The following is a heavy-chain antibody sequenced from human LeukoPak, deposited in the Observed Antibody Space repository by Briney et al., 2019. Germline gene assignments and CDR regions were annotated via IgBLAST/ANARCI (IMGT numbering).Heavy chain of an antibody. CDR3: ARGFYGSGSYSPPYYYMDV. CDR2: VYYSGST. J-gene: IGHJ6*03. CDR1: GDFITAYY. D-gene: IGHD3-10*01. V-gene: IGHV4-59*01. Sequence: SETLSLTCTVSGDFITAYYWSWIRQPPGKGLEWIGYVYYSGSTNYNPSLKCRVTISVDTSKNQFSLKLSSVTAADTAVYYCARGFYGSGSYSPPYYYMDVWGKGTTVTISS.